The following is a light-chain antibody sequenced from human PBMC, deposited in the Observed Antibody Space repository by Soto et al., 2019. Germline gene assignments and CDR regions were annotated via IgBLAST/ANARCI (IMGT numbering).Light chain of an antibody. Sequence: QMSQSPSALSASVGDRVTITCRASQTISDWLAWYQQKPGKAPKLLIYDASNLESEVPSRFSGSGSGTEFTLTISSLQPDDFTTYYCQQYHSYWWTFGQGTNVDIK. CDR2: DAS. J-gene: IGKJ1*01. V-gene: IGKV1-5*01. CDR3: QQYHSYWWT. CDR1: QTISDW.